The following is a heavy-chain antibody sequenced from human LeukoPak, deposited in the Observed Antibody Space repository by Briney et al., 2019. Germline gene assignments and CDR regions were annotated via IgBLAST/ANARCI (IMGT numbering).Heavy chain of an antibody. J-gene: IGHJ4*02. CDR3: ARDLFGYYDSSGQGGY. CDR1: GGTSSSYA. V-gene: IGHV1-69*05. Sequence: GASVKVSCKASGGTSSSYAISWVRQAPGQGLEWMGGIIPIFGTANYAQKFQGRVTITTDESTSTAYMELSSLRSEDTAVYYCARDLFGYYDSSGQGGYWGQGTLVTVSS. D-gene: IGHD3-22*01. CDR2: IIPIFGTA.